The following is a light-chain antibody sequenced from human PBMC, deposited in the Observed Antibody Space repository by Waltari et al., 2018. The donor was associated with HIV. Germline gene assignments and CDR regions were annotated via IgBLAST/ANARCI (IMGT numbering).Light chain of an antibody. J-gene: IGKJ1*01. Sequence: IVMTQSPATLSVSPGERATLSCRASQNVLTNLAWYQQKPGQSPRLLIHGSSTRATGIPARFSGSGSGTEFTLTISSLQSEDFAVYYCQQYNNWPLASGQGTKVEI. CDR1: QNVLTN. CDR2: GSS. CDR3: QQYNNWPLA. V-gene: IGKV3-15*01.